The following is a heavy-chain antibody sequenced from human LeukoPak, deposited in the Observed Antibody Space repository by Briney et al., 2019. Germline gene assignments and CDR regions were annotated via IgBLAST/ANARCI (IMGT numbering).Heavy chain of an antibody. Sequence: PGGSLRLSCAASGFTVSSNYMSWVRQPPGKGLVWVSRINSDGTSTSYADSVKGRFTISRDNAENTLYLQMNSLRAEDTAVYYCARGASGYSYGWGQGTLVTVSS. D-gene: IGHD5-18*01. CDR3: ARGASGYSYG. CDR2: INSDGTST. J-gene: IGHJ4*02. CDR1: GFTVSSNY. V-gene: IGHV3-74*01.